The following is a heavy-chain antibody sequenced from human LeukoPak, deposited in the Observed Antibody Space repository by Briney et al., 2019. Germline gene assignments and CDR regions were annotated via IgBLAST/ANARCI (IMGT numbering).Heavy chain of an antibody. CDR2: ISSSGSTT. Sequence: PGGSLRLSCAASGFTFSDYYMSWIRQAPGKGLEWVSYISSSGSTTYYADSVKGRFTISWDNAKNSLYLQMNSLRVEDTAVYYCARDTAIVGVKADFDYWGQGTLVTVSS. CDR1: GFTFSDYY. D-gene: IGHD1-26*01. CDR3: ARDTAIVGVKADFDY. J-gene: IGHJ4*02. V-gene: IGHV3-11*04.